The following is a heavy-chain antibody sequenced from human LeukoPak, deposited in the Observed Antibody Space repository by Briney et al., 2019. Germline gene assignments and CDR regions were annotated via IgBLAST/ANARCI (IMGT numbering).Heavy chain of an antibody. CDR2: IKQDGSEK. CDR3: ARAKRYCSSTSCHAFDI. D-gene: IGHD2-2*01. J-gene: IGHJ3*02. Sequence: GGSLRLSCAASGFTFTSYWMTWVRQAPGKGLEWVANIKQDGSEKYYVDSVKGRFTISRDNAKNSLYLQMNSLRAEDTAVYYCARAKRYCSSTSCHAFDIWGQGTMVTVSS. CDR1: GFTFTSYW. V-gene: IGHV3-7*01.